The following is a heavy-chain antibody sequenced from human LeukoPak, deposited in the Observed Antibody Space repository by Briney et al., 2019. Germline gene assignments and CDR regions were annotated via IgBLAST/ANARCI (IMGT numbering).Heavy chain of an antibody. V-gene: IGHV3-21*01. CDR1: GFTFSSYA. CDR2: ISSSSSYI. CDR3: AREFPITPPAIDY. Sequence: GGSLRLSCAASGFTFSSYAMSWVRQAPGKGLEWVSSISSSSSYIYYADSVKGRFTISRDNAKNSLYLQMNSLRAEDTAVYYCAREFPITPPAIDYWGQGTLVTVSS. D-gene: IGHD3-10*01. J-gene: IGHJ4*02.